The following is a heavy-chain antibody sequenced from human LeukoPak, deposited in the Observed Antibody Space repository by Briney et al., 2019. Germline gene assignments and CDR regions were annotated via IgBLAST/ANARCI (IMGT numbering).Heavy chain of an antibody. D-gene: IGHD6-13*01. V-gene: IGHV3-23*01. J-gene: IGHJ4*02. CDR2: ISGSGGST. CDR3: AKASSSWYAPFDY. CDR1: GFTFSSYA. Sequence: GGSLRLSCAASGFTFSSYAMSWVRQAPGKGLEWVSAISGSGGSTYYADSVKGRFTISRDNAKNTLYLQMNSLRAEDTAVYHCAKASSSWYAPFDYWGQGTLVTVSS.